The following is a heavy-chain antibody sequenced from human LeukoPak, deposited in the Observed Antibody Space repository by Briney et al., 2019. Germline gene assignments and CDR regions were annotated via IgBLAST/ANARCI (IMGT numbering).Heavy chain of an antibody. CDR3: AKCRTTCQANGFDV. Sequence: GGSLRLSCAASGFTVSSSYMSWVRQAPGKGLEWVSIISSAGTTYYADSVKGRFTISRDNSKNTLYLQMDSLRAEDTAIYYCAKCRTTCQANGFDVWGQGTMVTVSS. CDR1: GFTVSSSY. D-gene: IGHD1-14*01. V-gene: IGHV3-66*01. J-gene: IGHJ3*01. CDR2: ISSAGTT.